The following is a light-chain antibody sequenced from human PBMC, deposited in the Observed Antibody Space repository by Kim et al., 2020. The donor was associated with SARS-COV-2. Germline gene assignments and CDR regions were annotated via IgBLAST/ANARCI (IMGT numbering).Light chain of an antibody. J-gene: IGLJ1*01. Sequence: GRRVAISFSGSSSSIGGNAVTWYQQLPGPAPQLLMHVNNQRPSGIPDRFSGSKSGTSASLAISGLQSEDEADYFCAVWDDSLNDYVFGTGTKVTVL. CDR2: VNN. V-gene: IGLV1-44*01. CDR1: SSSIGGNA. CDR3: AVWDDSLNDYV.